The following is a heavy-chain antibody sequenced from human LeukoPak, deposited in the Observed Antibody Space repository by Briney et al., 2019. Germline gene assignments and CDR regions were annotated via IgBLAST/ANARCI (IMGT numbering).Heavy chain of an antibody. V-gene: IGHV1-2*02. CDR3: ARDKSDVDIVATIDY. J-gene: IGHJ4*02. CDR1: GYTFTGYY. Sequence: GASVKVSCKASGYTFTGYYMHWVRQAPGQGLEWMGWINPNSGGTNYAQKFQGRVTMTRDTSISTAYMELSRLRSDDTAVYYCARDKSDVDIVATIDYRGQGTLVTVSS. D-gene: IGHD5-12*01. CDR2: INPNSGGT.